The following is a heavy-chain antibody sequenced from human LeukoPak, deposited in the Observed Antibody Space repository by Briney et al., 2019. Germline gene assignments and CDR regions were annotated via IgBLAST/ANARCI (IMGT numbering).Heavy chain of an antibody. CDR1: GFSFSSYS. Sequence: GGSLRLSCAASGFSFSSYSMNWVRQAPGKGLEWISSISPSTSTIYYADSVKGRFTISRDNAKNSLYLQMNSLRAEDTAVYYCARDRYYDSSSEWGGGWDFDYWGQGTLVTVSS. CDR3: ARDRYYDSSSEWGGGWDFDY. V-gene: IGHV3-48*04. J-gene: IGHJ4*02. CDR2: ISPSTSTI. D-gene: IGHD3-22*01.